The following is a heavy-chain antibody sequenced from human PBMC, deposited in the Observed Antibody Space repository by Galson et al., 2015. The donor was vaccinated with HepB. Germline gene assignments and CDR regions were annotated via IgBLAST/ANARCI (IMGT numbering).Heavy chain of an antibody. D-gene: IGHD4-17*01. CDR3: ARDRGYGDYLDY. V-gene: IGHV3-30*04. CDR2: ISYDGSNK. Sequence: SLRLSCAASGFTFSSFDMHWVRQAPGKGLEWVAVISYDGSNKYYSDSVKGRFTISRDNSKNTLYLQVNSLRAEDTAVYYCARDRGYGDYLDYWGQGALGTVSS. J-gene: IGHJ4*02. CDR1: GFTFSSFD.